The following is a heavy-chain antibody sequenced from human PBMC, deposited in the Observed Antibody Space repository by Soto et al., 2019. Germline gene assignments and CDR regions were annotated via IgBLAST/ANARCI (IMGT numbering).Heavy chain of an antibody. V-gene: IGHV3-23*01. D-gene: IGHD3-10*01. CDR3: AKDVLWFGELPWFDP. CDR2: ISGSGGST. J-gene: IGHJ5*02. CDR1: GFTFSSYA. Sequence: QPGGSLRLSCAASGFTFSSYAMSWVRQAPGKGLEWVSAISGSGGSTYYADSVKGRFTISRDNSKNTLYLQMNSLRAEDTAVHYCAKDVLWFGELPWFDPWGQGTLVTVSS.